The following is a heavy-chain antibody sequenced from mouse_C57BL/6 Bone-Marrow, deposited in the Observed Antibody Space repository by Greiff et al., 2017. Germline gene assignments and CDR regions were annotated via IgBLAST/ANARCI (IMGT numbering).Heavy chain of an antibody. CDR2: IDPSDSYT. CDR3: ARGAPLNGSRRYFDV. J-gene: IGHJ1*03. D-gene: IGHD1-1*01. CDR1: GYTFTSYW. V-gene: IGHV1-59*01. Sequence: QVQLQQPGAELVRPGTSVKLSCKASGYTFTSYWMHWVKQRPGQGLEWIGVIDPSDSYTNYNQKLKGKVTLTVYTSSRTAYLQLSRLTSEDSAVYYSARGAPLNGSRRYFDVWGTGTTVTVSS.